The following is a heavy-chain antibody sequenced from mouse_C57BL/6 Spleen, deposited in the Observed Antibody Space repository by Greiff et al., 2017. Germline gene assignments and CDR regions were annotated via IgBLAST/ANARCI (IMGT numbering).Heavy chain of an antibody. Sequence: EVQLVESGGDLVKPGGSLKLSCAASGFTFSSYGMSWVRQTPDKRLEWVATISSGGSYTYYPDSVKGRFTISRDNAKNTLYLQMSSLKSEDTAMYYCARHGITTGYFEYWGQGTTLTVSS. D-gene: IGHD2-4*01. CDR2: ISSGGSYT. CDR1: GFTFSSYG. J-gene: IGHJ2*01. CDR3: ARHGITTGYFEY. V-gene: IGHV5-6*01.